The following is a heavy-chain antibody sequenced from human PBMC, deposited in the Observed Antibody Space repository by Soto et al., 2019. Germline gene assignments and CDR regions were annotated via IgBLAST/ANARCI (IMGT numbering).Heavy chain of an antibody. Sequence: EVQLLESGGGLVQPGGSLRLSCAASGFTFSSYAMSWVRQAPGTGLEWVSAISGSGGSTYYADSVKGRFTISRDNSKNTVYLQRSRLRSVDTAVYYCAKERCSGGSCYTSFDHWGQGTLVTVSS. CDR1: GFTFSSYA. V-gene: IGHV3-23*01. D-gene: IGHD2-15*01. J-gene: IGHJ4*02. CDR3: AKERCSGGSCYTSFDH. CDR2: ISGSGGST.